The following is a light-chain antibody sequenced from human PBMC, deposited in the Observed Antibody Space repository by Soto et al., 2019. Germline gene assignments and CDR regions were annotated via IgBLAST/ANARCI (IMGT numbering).Light chain of an antibody. CDR2: RAS. V-gene: IGKV3-15*01. Sequence: EIVMTQSPATLSVSAGDRASFSCRASQSVSSNLAWYQQKPGQAPTLLIYRASNRATGIPARFSGSGSGTEFTLTISSLQPEDFAAYYCLQYSNWFPFGQGKRLEIK. J-gene: IGKJ5*01. CDR1: QSVSSN. CDR3: LQYSNWFP.